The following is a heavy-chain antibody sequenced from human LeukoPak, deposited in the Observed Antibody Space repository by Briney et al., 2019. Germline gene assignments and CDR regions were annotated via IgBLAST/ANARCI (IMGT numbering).Heavy chain of an antibody. CDR2: ISSSGSTI. J-gene: IGHJ6*03. V-gene: IGHV3-48*03. CDR3: AKDARGTYSNYDYYYYMDV. CDR1: GFTFSSYE. D-gene: IGHD4-11*01. Sequence: GGSLRLSCAASGFTFSSYEMNWVRQAPGKGLEWVSYISSSGSTIYYADSVKGRFTTSRDNAKNSLYLQMNSLRAEDTAVYYCAKDARGTYSNYDYYYYMDVWGKGTTVTVSS.